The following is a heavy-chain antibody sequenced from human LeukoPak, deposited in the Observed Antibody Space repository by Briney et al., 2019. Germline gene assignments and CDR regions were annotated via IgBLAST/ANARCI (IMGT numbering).Heavy chain of an antibody. D-gene: IGHD3-10*01. CDR2: INHSGST. J-gene: IGHJ3*02. CDR1: GGSFSGYY. Sequence: SETLSLTCAAHGGSFSGYYWSWLRQPPGKGLEGIGEINHSGSTNYNPALKSRLPISVDTSKNQFSLKLSSVTAADTAVYYCARESGITMVRGAQASFDIWGQETMVTVSS. CDR3: ARESGITMVRGAQASFDI. V-gene: IGHV4-34*01.